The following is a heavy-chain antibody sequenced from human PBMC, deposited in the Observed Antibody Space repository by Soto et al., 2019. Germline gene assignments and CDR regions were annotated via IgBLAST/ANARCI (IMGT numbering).Heavy chain of an antibody. D-gene: IGHD1-1*01. CDR1: GYSFNNYY. CDR3: ARDRGGTDWENDALEI. CDR2: FNPSDGDT. J-gene: IGHJ3*02. V-gene: IGHV1-46*02. Sequence: QVNLVQSGTEVKKPGASVKLSCQASGYSFNNYYMHWVRQAPGQGLEWMGMFNPSDGDTRYAQQFQGRVTVTGDTSTSTLYMELSSLRYEDTSGYYCARDRGGTDWENDALEIWGQGTMVTVSS.